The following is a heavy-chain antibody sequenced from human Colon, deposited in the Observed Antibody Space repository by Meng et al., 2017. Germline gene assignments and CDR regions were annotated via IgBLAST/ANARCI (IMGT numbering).Heavy chain of an antibody. V-gene: IGHV4-61*02. J-gene: IGHJ4*02. CDR1: GGSISSGSYY. CDR3: ARERWELQSSDYYFDY. Sequence: LRLSCTVSGGSISSGSYYWSWIRQPAGKGLEWIGRIYTSGSTNYNPSLKSRVTISVDTSKNQFSLKLSSVTAADTAVYYCARERWELQSSDYYFDYWGQGTLVPSPQ. CDR2: IYTSGST. D-gene: IGHD1-26*01.